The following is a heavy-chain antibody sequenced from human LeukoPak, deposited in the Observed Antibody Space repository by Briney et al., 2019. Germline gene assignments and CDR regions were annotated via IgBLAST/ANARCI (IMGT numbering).Heavy chain of an antibody. Sequence: GGSLRLSCAASGFTFSSYSMNWVRQAPGKGLEWVSSISSSSSYIYYADSVKGRFTISRDNAKNSLYLQMNSLRAEDTAVNYCARGVRGGNWFDPWGQGTLVTVSS. CDR3: ARGVRGGNWFDP. CDR2: ISSSSSYI. CDR1: GFTFSSYS. V-gene: IGHV3-21*01. D-gene: IGHD4-11*01. J-gene: IGHJ5*02.